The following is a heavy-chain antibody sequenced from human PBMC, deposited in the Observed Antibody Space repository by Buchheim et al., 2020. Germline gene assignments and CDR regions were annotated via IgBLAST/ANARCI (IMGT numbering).Heavy chain of an antibody. CDR1: GFTFSSYE. Sequence: VQLVESGGGLVQPGGSLRLSCAASGFTFSSYEMNWVRQAPGKGLEWVAVISYDGSNKYYADSVKGRFTISRDNSKNTLSLQMNSLRAEDTAVYYCAKDGSTIFGVVTLSPNFDYWGQGTL. J-gene: IGHJ4*02. D-gene: IGHD3-3*01. CDR3: AKDGSTIFGVVTLSPNFDY. V-gene: IGHV3-30*18. CDR2: ISYDGSNK.